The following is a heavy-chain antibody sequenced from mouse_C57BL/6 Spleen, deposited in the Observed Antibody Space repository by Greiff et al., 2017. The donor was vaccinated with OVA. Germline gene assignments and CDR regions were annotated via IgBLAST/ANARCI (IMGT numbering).Heavy chain of an antibody. CDR1: GYTFTDYY. Sequence: EVQLQQSGPELVKPGASVKISCKASGYTFTDYYMNWVKQSHGKSLEWIGDINPNTGGTSYNQKFKGKATLTVDKSASTAYMELRSLTSEDSAVYCCARRETLGTDYWGQGTTLTVSS. CDR2: INPNTGGT. V-gene: IGHV1-26*01. J-gene: IGHJ2*01. CDR3: ARRETLGTDY. D-gene: IGHD2-14*01.